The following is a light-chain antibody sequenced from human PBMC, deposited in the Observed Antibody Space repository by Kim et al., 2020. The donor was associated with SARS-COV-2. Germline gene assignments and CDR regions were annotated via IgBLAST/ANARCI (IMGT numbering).Light chain of an antibody. CDR3: LQHNSHPPT. Sequence: DIQMTQSPSSLSASVGDRVTITCRASQGSRNDLSWYQQKPGKATKSLSYAASSSQSGVPSMFSGSGSGKEFPPTISILQPEYFATYCCLQHNSHPPTFGPGTKLEI. CDR2: AAS. V-gene: IGKV1-17*01. J-gene: IGKJ2*01. CDR1: QGSRND.